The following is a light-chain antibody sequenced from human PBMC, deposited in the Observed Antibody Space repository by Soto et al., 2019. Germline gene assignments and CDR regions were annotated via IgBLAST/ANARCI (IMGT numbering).Light chain of an antibody. J-gene: IGKJ1*01. CDR1: QSISSW. Sequence: DIQMTQSPSTLSASVGDRVTITCRASQSISSWLAWYQQKPGKAPKLLIYKASSLESGVPSRFSGSGSGTELSITISSLQPDDFATYYCQQYNSYSRTFGQGTKVDIK. CDR2: KAS. CDR3: QQYNSYSRT. V-gene: IGKV1-5*03.